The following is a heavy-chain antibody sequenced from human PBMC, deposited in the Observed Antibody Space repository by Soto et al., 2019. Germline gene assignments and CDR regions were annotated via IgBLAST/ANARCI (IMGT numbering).Heavy chain of an antibody. CDR1: GGSISSSSYY. Sequence: SETLSLTCTVSGGSISSSSYYWGWIRQPPGKGLEWIGSIYYSGSTYYNPSLKSRVTISVDTSKNQFSLKLGSVTAADTAVYYCARVNYYDSSGYIDGFYFDYWGQGTLVTVSS. V-gene: IGHV4-39*01. D-gene: IGHD3-22*01. J-gene: IGHJ4*02. CDR3: ARVNYYDSSGYIDGFYFDY. CDR2: IYYSGST.